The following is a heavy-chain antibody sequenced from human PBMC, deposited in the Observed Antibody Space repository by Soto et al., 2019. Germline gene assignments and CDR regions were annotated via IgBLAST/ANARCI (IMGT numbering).Heavy chain of an antibody. Sequence: GGSLRLSCAASGFTFSSYGMHWVRQAPGKGLEWVAVISYDGSNKYYADSVKGRFTISRDNSKNTLYLQMNSLRAEDTAVYYCAKDRYTAMATFDYWGQGTLVTVSS. CDR3: AKDRYTAMATFDY. CDR1: GFTFSSYG. CDR2: ISYDGSNK. V-gene: IGHV3-30*18. J-gene: IGHJ4*02. D-gene: IGHD5-18*01.